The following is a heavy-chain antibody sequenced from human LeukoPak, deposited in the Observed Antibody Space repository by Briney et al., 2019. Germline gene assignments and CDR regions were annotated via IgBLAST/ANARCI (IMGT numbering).Heavy chain of an antibody. CDR1: GFTFSSYG. V-gene: IGHV3-33*01. D-gene: IGHD3-10*01. CDR2: TWYDGSNK. CDR3: ARVHWGNYYLNAFDI. Sequence: GRSLRLSCAASGFTFSSYGMHWVRQAPGKGLEWVAVTWYDGSNKYYADSVKGRFTISRDNPKNTLYLQMYSLRVEDTAVYYCARVHWGNYYLNAFDIWGQGTMVTVSS. J-gene: IGHJ3*02.